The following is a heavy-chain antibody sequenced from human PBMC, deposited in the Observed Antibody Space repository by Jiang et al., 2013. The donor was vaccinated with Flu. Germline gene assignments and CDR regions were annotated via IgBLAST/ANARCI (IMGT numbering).Heavy chain of an antibody. J-gene: IGHJ6*04. CDR1: GYTFTSYY. CDR3: ARDFGLDIVVVTAMGYYYYGMDV. Sequence: SGREVRSLGVSEGSCKASGYTFTSYYMHWVRQAPGQGLEWMGIINPSGGSTSYAQKFQGRVTMTRDTSTSTVYMELSSLRSEDTAVYYCARDFGLDIVVVTAMGYYYYGMDVWGKGTTVTVSS. D-gene: IGHD2-21*02. V-gene: IGHV1-46*01. CDR2: INPSGGST.